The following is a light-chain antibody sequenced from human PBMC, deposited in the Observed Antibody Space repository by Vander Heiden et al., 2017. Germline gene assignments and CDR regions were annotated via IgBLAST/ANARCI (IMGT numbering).Light chain of an antibody. Sequence: DIQMTQSPFSLSASVGERVTITCRASRSIGKYLNWYGQKPGKAPKLLIFLTSSLQSGAPSRFTGSGSGTEFTLTINGLQPEDFATYYCQQSYSAPATFGQGTRLEIK. CDR1: RSIGKY. V-gene: IGKV1-39*01. CDR2: LTS. CDR3: QQSYSAPAT. J-gene: IGKJ5*01.